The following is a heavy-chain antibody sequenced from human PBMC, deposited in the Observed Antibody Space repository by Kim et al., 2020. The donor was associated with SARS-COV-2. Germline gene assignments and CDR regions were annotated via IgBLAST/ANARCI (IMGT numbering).Heavy chain of an antibody. CDR1: GYTFTSYG. J-gene: IGHJ4*02. V-gene: IGHV1-18*04. CDR3: ARALRYFYWTYPIDY. D-gene: IGHD3-9*01. CDR2: ISAYNGNT. Sequence: ASVKVSCKATGYTFTSYGINWVRQAPGQGLEWMGWISAYNGNTNYAQKLQGRVTMTTDTSTSTAYMELRSLRSDDTAVYYCARALRYFYWTYPIDYWGQGTLGTVSS.